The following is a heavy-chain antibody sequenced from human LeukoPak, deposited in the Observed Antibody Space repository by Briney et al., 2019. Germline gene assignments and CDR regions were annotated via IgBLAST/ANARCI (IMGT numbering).Heavy chain of an antibody. J-gene: IGHJ6*02. D-gene: IGHD3-10*01. CDR3: AKDRGLWFPHGMDV. CDR2: TSYDGSNK. V-gene: IGHV3-30*18. CDR1: GFTFSSYG. Sequence: GGSLRLSCAASGFTFSSYGMHWVRQAPGKGLEWVAVTSYDGSNKYYADSVKGRFTISRDNSKNTLYLQMNSLRAEDTAVYYCAKDRGLWFPHGMDVWGQGTTVTVSS.